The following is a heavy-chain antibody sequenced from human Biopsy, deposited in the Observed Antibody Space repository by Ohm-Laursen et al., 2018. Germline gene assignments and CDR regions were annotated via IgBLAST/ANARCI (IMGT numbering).Heavy chain of an antibody. CDR2: ISWPSGSR. CDR3: AKDVRVKVQLDGMDV. Sequence: SLSLSCAASGFTFADYAMHWVRQAPGKGLEWVSGISWPSGSRGYADSVKGRFTISRDNAKKLLYLQMNSLRAEDTALYYCAKDVRVKVQLDGMDVWGQGTTVTVSS. D-gene: IGHD1-1*01. CDR1: GFTFADYA. V-gene: IGHV3-9*01. J-gene: IGHJ6*02.